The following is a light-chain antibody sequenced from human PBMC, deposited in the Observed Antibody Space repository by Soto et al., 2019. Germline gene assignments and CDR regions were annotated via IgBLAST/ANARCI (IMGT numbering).Light chain of an antibody. Sequence: QPVLTQPASVSGSPGQSITISCTGTSSDIGGYNLVSWFQQHPGKAPKLMIYDVSNRPSGVSNRFSGSKSGNTASLTISGLQAEDEADYYCTSYTRITTLEVFGGGTKLTVL. J-gene: IGLJ2*01. CDR3: TSYTRITTLEV. CDR1: SSDIGGYNL. CDR2: DVS. V-gene: IGLV2-14*01.